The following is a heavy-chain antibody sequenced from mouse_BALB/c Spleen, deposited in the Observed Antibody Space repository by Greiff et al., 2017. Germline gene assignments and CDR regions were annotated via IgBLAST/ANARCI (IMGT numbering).Heavy chain of an antibody. J-gene: IGHJ3*01. V-gene: IGHV14-3*02. CDR2: IDPANGNT. Sequence: EVQLQQSGAELVKPGASVKLSCTASGFNIKDTYMHWVKQRPEQGLEWIGRIDPANGNTKYDPKFQGKATITADTSSNTAYLQLSSLTSEDTAVYYCGYDYDEAWLAYWGQGTLVTVSA. D-gene: IGHD2-4*01. CDR3: GYDYDEAWLAY. CDR1: GFNIKDTY.